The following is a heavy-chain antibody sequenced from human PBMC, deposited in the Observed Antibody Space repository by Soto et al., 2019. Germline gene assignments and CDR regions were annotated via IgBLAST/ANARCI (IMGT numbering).Heavy chain of an antibody. V-gene: IGHV5-51*01. CDR3: ARHFCSSTSCYGSWFDP. D-gene: IGHD2-2*01. CDR1: GYSFTSYW. J-gene: IGHJ5*02. CDR2: IYPGDSDT. Sequence: LKISCKGSGYSFTSYWIGWVRQMPGKGLEWMGIIYPGDSDTRYSPSFQGQVTISADKSISTAYLQWSSLKASDTAMYYCARHFCSSTSCYGSWFDPWGQGTLVTVSS.